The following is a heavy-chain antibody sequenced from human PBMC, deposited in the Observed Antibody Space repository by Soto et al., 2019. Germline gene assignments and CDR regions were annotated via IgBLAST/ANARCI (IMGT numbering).Heavy chain of an antibody. D-gene: IGHD4-17*01. CDR2: IYYSGST. Sequence: PSETLSLTCTVSAGPLNSGGYYWCWIRQHPGTGLEWIWYIYYSGSTYYFPALKSRVTISVDTSKNQFCLKLSSVTAADTAVYYCASRFGDYESWVFYYWRQGTLDTVS. CDR1: AGPLNSGGYY. V-gene: IGHV4-31*03. J-gene: IGHJ4*02. CDR3: ASRFGDYESWVFYY.